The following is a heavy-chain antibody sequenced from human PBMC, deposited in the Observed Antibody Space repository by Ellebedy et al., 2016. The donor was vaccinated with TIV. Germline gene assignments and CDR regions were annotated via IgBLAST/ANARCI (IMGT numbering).Heavy chain of an antibody. J-gene: IGHJ3*02. V-gene: IGHV5-51*01. CDR3: ARLVGMILVGSHAFDI. CDR1: GYSFTSQW. D-gene: IGHD3-22*01. CDR2: IYPGDSDT. Sequence: GESLKISCKGSGYSFTSQWIGWVLQMPGKGLEWMGIIYPGDSDTRSSPSFQGQVTLAADKSINTASLQWRTLKASDTAICYCARLVGMILVGSHAFDIWGQGTMVTVSS.